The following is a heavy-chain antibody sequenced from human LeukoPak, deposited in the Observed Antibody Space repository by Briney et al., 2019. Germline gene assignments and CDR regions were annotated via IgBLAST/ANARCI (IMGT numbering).Heavy chain of an antibody. V-gene: IGHV1-2*02. J-gene: IGHJ4*02. D-gene: IGHD5-18*01. CDR1: GYTLSGYY. CDR3: ASTRIQLWLPFDY. CDR2: INPNSGGT. Sequence: ASVRVSCKASGYTLSGYYIHWVRQAPGQGLEWMGWINPNSGGTNYAQKFQGRVTMTRDTSISTAYMELSRLRSDDTAVYYCASTRIQLWLPFDYWGQGTLVTVSS.